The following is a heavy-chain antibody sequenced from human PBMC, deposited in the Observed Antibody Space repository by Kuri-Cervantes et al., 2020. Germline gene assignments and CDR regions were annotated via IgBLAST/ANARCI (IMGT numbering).Heavy chain of an antibody. CDR1: GFTFNRHT. CDR3: ARARPLQYYFDY. D-gene: IGHD4-11*01. CDR2: ISTTSTYI. J-gene: IGHJ4*02. V-gene: IGHV3-21*04. Sequence: GGSLRLSCAASGFTFNRHTMTWVRQAPGKGLEWVSSISTTSTYIFYADSMKGRFTISRDNSKNTLYLQMNSLRAEDTAVYYCARARPLQYYFDYWGQGTLVTVSS.